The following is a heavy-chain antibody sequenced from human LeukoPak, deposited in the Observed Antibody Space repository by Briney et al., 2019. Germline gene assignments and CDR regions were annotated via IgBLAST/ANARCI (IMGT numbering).Heavy chain of an antibody. Sequence: SETLSLTCAVYDGSFSGYYWSWIRQPPGKGLEWIGEINHSGSTNYNPSLKSRVTISVDTSKNQFSLKLSSVTAADTAVYYCARLPSSSWYSRYYFDYWGQGTLVTVSS. CDR3: ARLPSSSWYSRYYFDY. CDR1: DGSFSGYY. CDR2: INHSGST. J-gene: IGHJ4*02. V-gene: IGHV4-34*01. D-gene: IGHD6-13*01.